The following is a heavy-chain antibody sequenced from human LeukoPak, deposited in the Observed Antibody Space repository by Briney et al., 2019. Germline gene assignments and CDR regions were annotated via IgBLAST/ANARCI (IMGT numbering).Heavy chain of an antibody. J-gene: IGHJ3*02. D-gene: IGHD4-17*01. CDR1: GFTVSSNY. Sequence: PGGSLRLSCAASGFTVSSNYMSWVRQAPGKGLEWVSVIYSGGSTYYADSVKGRFTISRDNSKNTLYLQMNSLRAEDTAVYYCARASMTTVTTGAFDIWGQGTMVTVSS. CDR3: ARASMTTVTTGAFDI. CDR2: IYSGGST. V-gene: IGHV3-53*01.